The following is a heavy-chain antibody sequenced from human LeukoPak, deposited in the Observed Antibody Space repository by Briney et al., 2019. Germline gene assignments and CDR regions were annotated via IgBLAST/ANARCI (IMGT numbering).Heavy chain of an antibody. D-gene: IGHD3-22*01. Sequence: PGGSLRLSCAASGFTFSDYYMSWIRQAPGKGLEWVSYISSSGSTIYYAGSVKGRFTISRDNAKNSLYLQMNSLRAEDTAVYYCAKGDGYYDSSGYYPNVVDYWGQGTLVTVSS. CDR1: GFTFSDYY. J-gene: IGHJ4*02. V-gene: IGHV3-11*01. CDR2: ISSSGSTI. CDR3: AKGDGYYDSSGYYPNVVDY.